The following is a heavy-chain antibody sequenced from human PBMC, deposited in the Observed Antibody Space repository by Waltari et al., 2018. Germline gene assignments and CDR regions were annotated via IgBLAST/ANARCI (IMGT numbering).Heavy chain of an antibody. CDR3: ARDRGVADAFDI. CDR1: GFTLSSYS. V-gene: IGHV3-21*01. D-gene: IGHD3-10*01. Sequence: EVQLVESGGGLVTPGGSLRLSCAAAGFTLSSYSMTWVRPAPGKGLEWVSSISSSSSYIYYADSVKGRFTISRDNAKNSLYLQMNSLRAEDTAVYYCARDRGVADAFDIWGQGTMVTVSS. J-gene: IGHJ3*02. CDR2: ISSSSSYI.